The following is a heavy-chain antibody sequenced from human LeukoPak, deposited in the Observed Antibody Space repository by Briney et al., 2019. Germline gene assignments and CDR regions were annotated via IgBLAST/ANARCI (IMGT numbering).Heavy chain of an antibody. CDR1: GGSISSYY. Sequence: SETLSLTCSVSGGSISSYYWSWIRQPPGKGLEWIGYIYYSGSTNYNPSLKSRVTISVDTSKNQFSLKVTSVSAADTGVYYCARAPEFSSGWLLGCWGQGSLVTVSS. D-gene: IGHD6-19*01. CDR2: IYYSGST. J-gene: IGHJ4*02. CDR3: ARAPEFSSGWLLGC. V-gene: IGHV4-59*12.